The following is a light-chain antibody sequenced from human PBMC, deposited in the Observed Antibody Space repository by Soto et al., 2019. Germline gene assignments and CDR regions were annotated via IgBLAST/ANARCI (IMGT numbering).Light chain of an antibody. CDR3: QQYGSSSWT. CDR1: QSVSSF. Sequence: DIVLTQSPATLSLSPVERATLTCRASQSVSSFLAWYQQKPGQAPRLLIYGVTNRVTGIPERFSGSGSGTEFTLTISRLEPEDFAVYYCQQYGSSSWTFGQGTKVDIK. J-gene: IGKJ1*01. CDR2: GVT. V-gene: IGKV3-20*01.